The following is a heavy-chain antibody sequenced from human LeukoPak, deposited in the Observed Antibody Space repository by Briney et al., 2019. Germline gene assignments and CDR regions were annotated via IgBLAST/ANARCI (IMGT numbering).Heavy chain of an antibody. Sequence: LETLSLTCTVSGGSISSYYWSWIRQPPGKGLEWIGYIYYSGSTNYNPSLKSRVTISVDTSKNQFSLKLSSVTAADTAVYYCARDRHDFWSGYDYWGQGTLVTVSS. J-gene: IGHJ4*02. CDR2: IYYSGST. CDR1: GGSISSYY. CDR3: ARDRHDFWSGYDY. V-gene: IGHV4-59*01. D-gene: IGHD3-3*01.